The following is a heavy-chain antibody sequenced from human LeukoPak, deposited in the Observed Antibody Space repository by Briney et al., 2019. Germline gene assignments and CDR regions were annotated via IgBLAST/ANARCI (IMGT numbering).Heavy chain of an antibody. Sequence: PSGTLSLTCGVSGGSIITSNWWTWVRQPPGKGLEWIGEIYHTEKTYYNPSLKSRVTISLDKSKNQFSLKLTSVAAADTAVYYCARNGPTAAGAFDIWGQGTTVIVSS. CDR3: ARNGPTAAGAFDI. V-gene: IGHV4/OR15-8*02. CDR1: GGSIITSNW. D-gene: IGHD6-13*01. J-gene: IGHJ3*02. CDR2: IYHTEKT.